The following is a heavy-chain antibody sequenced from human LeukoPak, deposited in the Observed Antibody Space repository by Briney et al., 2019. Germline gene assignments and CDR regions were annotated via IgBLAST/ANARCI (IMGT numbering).Heavy chain of an antibody. J-gene: IGHJ6*02. Sequence: SQTLSLTCTVSGGSISSGDYYWSWIRQPPGKGLEWIGYIYYSGSTYYNPSLKSRVTISVDTSKNQFSLKLSSVTAADTAVYYCARDYGSGSYSKFYYYYYGMDVWGQGTTVTVSS. CDR3: ARDYGSGSYSKFYYYYYGMDV. CDR1: GGSISSGDYY. D-gene: IGHD3-10*01. CDR2: IYYSGST. V-gene: IGHV4-30-4*01.